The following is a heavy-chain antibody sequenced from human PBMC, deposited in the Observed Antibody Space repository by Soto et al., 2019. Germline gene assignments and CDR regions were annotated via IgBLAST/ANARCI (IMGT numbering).Heavy chain of an antibody. CDR1: GGTFSSYA. CDR2: IIPIFGTA. Sequence: QVQLVQSGAEVKKPGSSVKVSCKASGGTFSSYAISWVRQAPGQGLEWMGGIIPIFGTANYAQKFQGRVTITADESTSTAYMELSSLRSEDTAVYYCARGGYYYDSSGYYLTTNFDYWGQGTLVTVS. V-gene: IGHV1-69*01. J-gene: IGHJ4*02. D-gene: IGHD3-22*01. CDR3: ARGGYYYDSSGYYLTTNFDY.